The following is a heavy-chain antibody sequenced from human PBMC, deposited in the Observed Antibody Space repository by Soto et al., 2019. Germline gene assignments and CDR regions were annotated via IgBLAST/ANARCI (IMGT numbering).Heavy chain of an antibody. J-gene: IGHJ3*02. CDR2: TYYRRNT. Sequence: SETLSLTCSVSGGSIDSSDFYWVWIRQPPGEGLEWIGSTYYRRNTYYNSSLRSRVTLSVDTSKNQFSLRLSSVTAADTAVYYCARVLVVSSAVGPESPYDAFDIWGKGTPVTVSS. CDR3: ARVLVVSSAVGPESPYDAFDI. CDR1: GGSIDSSDFY. D-gene: IGHD3-16*01. V-gene: IGHV4-39*01.